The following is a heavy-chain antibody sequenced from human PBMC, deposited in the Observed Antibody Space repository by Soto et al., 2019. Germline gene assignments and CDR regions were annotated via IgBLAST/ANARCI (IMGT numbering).Heavy chain of an antibody. D-gene: IGHD2-2*01. V-gene: IGHV4-30-2*01. Sequence: SETMSLTCAVSGGSNSSGGYSWSWIRQPPGKGLEWIGYIYHSGSTYYNPSLKSRVTISVDRSKNQFSLKLSSVTAADTAVYYCARVPDRWGQGTLVTVSS. J-gene: IGHJ5*02. CDR1: GGSNSSGGYS. CDR3: ARVPDR. CDR2: IYHSGST.